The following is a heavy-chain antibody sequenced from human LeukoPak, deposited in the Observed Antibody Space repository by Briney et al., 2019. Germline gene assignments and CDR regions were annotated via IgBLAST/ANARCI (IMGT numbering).Heavy chain of an antibody. CDR1: GFTFSGYG. J-gene: IGHJ6*02. CDR2: IWSDGSNK. D-gene: IGHD2-15*01. V-gene: IGHV3-30*19. CDR3: ARAYCSGGSCYSLDYGMDV. Sequence: PGKSLRLSCATSGFTFSGYGMHWVRQAPGKGLEWVTVIWSDGSNKYYADSVKGRFTISRDNSKNTLYLQMNSLRAEDTAVYYCARAYCSGGSCYSLDYGMDVWGQGTTVTVSS.